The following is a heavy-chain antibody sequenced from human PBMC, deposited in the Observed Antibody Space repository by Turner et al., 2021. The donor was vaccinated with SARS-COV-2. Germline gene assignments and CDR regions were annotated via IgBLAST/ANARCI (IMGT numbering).Heavy chain of an antibody. J-gene: IGHJ4*02. D-gene: IGHD6-13*01. CDR3: ARVYSSSLGKGVDY. V-gene: IGHV3-48*03. Sequence: EVQLVESGGGLVQPGGSLRLSCAASGFNFTTYEMNWVRQAPGKGLEWVSYISSSASTIYYADSVKGRFTISRDNAKNSLYLQMNSLRAEDTALYYCARVYSSSLGKGVDYWGQGTLVTVSS. CDR1: GFNFTTYE. CDR2: ISSSASTI.